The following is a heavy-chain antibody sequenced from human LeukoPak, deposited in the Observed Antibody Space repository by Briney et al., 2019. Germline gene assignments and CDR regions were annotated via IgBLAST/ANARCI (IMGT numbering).Heavy chain of an antibody. D-gene: IGHD1-1*01. V-gene: IGHV4-59*08. CDR2: LYNTVNT. Sequence: SETLSLTCTVSGGPITSNFWSWIRQPPGKGLEWIGYLYNTVNTKYNPSLKSRATISGDTSKNQFSLKLNSLSAADTAVYYCARAEPDWNPPDYWGQGILVTVSS. CDR1: GGPITSNF. J-gene: IGHJ4*02. CDR3: ARAEPDWNPPDY.